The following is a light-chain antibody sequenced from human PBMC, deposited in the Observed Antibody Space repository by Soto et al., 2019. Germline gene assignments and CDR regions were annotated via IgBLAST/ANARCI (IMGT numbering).Light chain of an antibody. CDR2: GAS. CDR1: QSVSSN. V-gene: IGKV3-15*01. Sequence: EIVMTQSPATLSVSPGERATLSCRASQSVSSNLAWYQQKPGQAPRLLIYGASTRAPGIPARFSGSGSGTKLTLTNGTLQAEDFAVYYCQQYNNLPPWTFGQATQGEIK. CDR3: QQYNNLPPWT. J-gene: IGKJ1*01.